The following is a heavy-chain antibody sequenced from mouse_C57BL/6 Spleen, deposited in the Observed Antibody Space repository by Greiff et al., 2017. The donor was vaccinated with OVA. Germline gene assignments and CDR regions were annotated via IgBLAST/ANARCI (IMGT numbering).Heavy chain of an antibody. V-gene: IGHV1-64*01. CDR1: GYTFTSYW. Sequence: VQLQQPGPELVKPGASVKLSCKASGYTFTSYWMHWVKQRPGQGLEWIGMIHPNSGSTNYNEKFKSKATLTVDKSSSTAYMQLSSLTSEDSAVYYCARGADWDSFDYWGQGTTLTVSS. CDR3: ARGADWDSFDY. J-gene: IGHJ2*01. CDR2: IHPNSGST. D-gene: IGHD4-1*01.